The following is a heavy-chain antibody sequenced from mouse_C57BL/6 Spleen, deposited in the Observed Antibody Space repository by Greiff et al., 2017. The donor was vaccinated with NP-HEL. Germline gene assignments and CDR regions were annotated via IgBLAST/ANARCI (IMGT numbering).Heavy chain of an antibody. J-gene: IGHJ2*01. CDR1: GYTFTSYT. CDR3: ARLGDYAYFDY. V-gene: IGHV1-4*01. CDR2: INPSSGYT. D-gene: IGHD2-4*01. Sequence: QVQLKESGAELARPGASVKMSCKASGYTFTSYTMHWVKQRPGQGLEWIGYINPSSGYTKYNQKFKDKATLTADKSSSTAYMQLSSLTSEDSAVYYCARLGDYAYFDYWGQGTTLTVSS.